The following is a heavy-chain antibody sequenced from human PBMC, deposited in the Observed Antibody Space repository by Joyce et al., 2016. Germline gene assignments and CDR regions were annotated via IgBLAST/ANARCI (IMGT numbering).Heavy chain of an antibody. CDR3: ARRGAILGWFDP. Sequence: EVQLVQSGAEVKKAGESLKISCKGSGYKFISHWIAWVRQRPGKGLEGMGTIFPGDSDTKYSPSFEGHVTISADRYIDTVYLQWNNLQTSDTAIYYCARRGAILGWFDPWGQGTRVTVSS. D-gene: IGHD3-16*01. V-gene: IGHV5-51*01. J-gene: IGHJ5*02. CDR2: IFPGDSDT. CDR1: GYKFISHW.